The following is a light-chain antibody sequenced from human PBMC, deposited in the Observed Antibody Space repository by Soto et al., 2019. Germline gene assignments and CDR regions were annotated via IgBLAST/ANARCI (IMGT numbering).Light chain of an antibody. CDR3: QQHNNWPQT. V-gene: IGKV3-15*01. J-gene: IGKJ1*01. CDR2: RAS. Sequence: ETVMTQSPATLSVSPGERATLSCRASQSVNSDLAWFQKKPGQAPRLLIYRASTRATGIPARFSGGGSGTEFTLTISSLQSEVFAVYYCQQHNNWPQTFGQGTKV. CDR1: QSVNSD.